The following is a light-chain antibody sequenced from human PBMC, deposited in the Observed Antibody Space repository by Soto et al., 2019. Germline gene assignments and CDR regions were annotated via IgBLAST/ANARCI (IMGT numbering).Light chain of an antibody. V-gene: IGKV3-20*01. CDR2: GTS. J-gene: IGKJ4*01. CDR3: QQYDRWPVT. Sequence: EVVLTQSPGTLSLSPGERATLSCRASLSVGSSYLAWYQQKPGQAPRLLIYGTSTRATGIPPRFSGSGSGTEFTLTIDRLQSADFAVYYCQQYDRWPVTFGGGTKVEIK. CDR1: LSVGSSY.